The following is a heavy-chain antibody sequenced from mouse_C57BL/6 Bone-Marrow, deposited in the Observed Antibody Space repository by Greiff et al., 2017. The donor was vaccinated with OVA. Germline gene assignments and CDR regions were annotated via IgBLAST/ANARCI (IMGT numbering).Heavy chain of an antibody. J-gene: IGHJ2*01. CDR3: TIYYYGSSRDY. D-gene: IGHD1-1*01. Sequence: EVQLQQSGAELVRPGASVKLSCTASGFNIKDYYMHWVKQRPEQGLEWIGRIDPADGDTEYAPKFQGKATMTADTSSNTAYLQLSSLTSEDTAVYYCTIYYYGSSRDYWGQGTTLTVSS. V-gene: IGHV14-1*01. CDR2: IDPADGDT. CDR1: GFNIKDYY.